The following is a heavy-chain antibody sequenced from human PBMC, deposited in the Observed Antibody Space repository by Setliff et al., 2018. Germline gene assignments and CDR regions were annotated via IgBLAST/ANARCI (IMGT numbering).Heavy chain of an antibody. V-gene: IGHV5-51*01. CDR3: ARDRGFCSSTSCYPAFDI. CDR2: IYPGDSDA. Sequence: GESLTLSCKGSGYSFTSYRIGWVRQMPGKGLEWMGIIYPGDSDARYSPSFQGQVIISADKSITTAYLQWSSLKASDTAMYYCARDRGFCSSTSCYPAFDIWGQGTMVT. D-gene: IGHD2-2*01. J-gene: IGHJ3*02. CDR1: GYSFTSYR.